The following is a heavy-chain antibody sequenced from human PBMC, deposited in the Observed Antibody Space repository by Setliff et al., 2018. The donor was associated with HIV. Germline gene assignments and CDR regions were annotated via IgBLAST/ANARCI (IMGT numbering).Heavy chain of an antibody. Sequence: PGGSLRLSCAGSGFIFSNGWMTWVRQAPGKGLEWIAYISSSRDTSSSDTRSYADSVKGRFTVSRDDAKNSLYLQMNNLRAEDTAVCFCARDPDYGDFIALDIWGQGTMVTVSS. CDR2: ISSSRDTSSSDTR. CDR1: GFIFSNGW. J-gene: IGHJ3*02. D-gene: IGHD4-17*01. CDR3: ARDPDYGDFIALDI. V-gene: IGHV3-48*01.